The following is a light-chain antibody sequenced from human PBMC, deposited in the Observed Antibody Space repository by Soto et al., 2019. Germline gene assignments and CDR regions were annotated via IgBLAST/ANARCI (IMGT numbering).Light chain of an antibody. CDR1: SNDIGGYNY. J-gene: IGLJ2*01. CDR3: SSYTSSSTLL. V-gene: IGLV2-14*01. Sequence: QSALTQPASVSGSPVQSISFSCTGTSNDIGGYNYVSWYQQHPGKAPKLRIFDVSNRPSGVSYRFSGSKSGNTASLTISGLQAEDEADYYCSSYTSSSTLLFGGGTKLTVL. CDR2: DVS.